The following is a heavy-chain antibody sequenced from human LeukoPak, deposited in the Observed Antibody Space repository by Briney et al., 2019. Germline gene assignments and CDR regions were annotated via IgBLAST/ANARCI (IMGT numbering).Heavy chain of an antibody. Sequence: GRSLRLSCAASGFTFSSYAMHWVRQAPGKGLEWVAVISYDGSNKYYADSVKGRFTISRDNSKNTLYLQMNSLRAEDTAVYYCVRGPLHGMDVWGQGTTVTVSS. CDR1: GFTFSSYA. CDR3: VRGPLHGMDV. CDR2: ISYDGSNK. V-gene: IGHV3-30-3*01. J-gene: IGHJ6*02.